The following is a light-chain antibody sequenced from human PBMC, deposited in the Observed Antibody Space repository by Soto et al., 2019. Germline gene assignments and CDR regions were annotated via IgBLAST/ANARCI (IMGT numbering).Light chain of an antibody. Sequence: EIVLTQSPGTLSLSPGDRVTLSCRASKRVTSSYLAWYQQKPGQAPRLLIYGASSRATGIPDRFSGSGSGTEFDLTVSRLEPDGFAVYYCQQYGNSPPWTFGQGTKVAI. CDR3: QQYGNSPPWT. J-gene: IGKJ1*01. CDR1: KRVTSSY. CDR2: GAS. V-gene: IGKV3-20*01.